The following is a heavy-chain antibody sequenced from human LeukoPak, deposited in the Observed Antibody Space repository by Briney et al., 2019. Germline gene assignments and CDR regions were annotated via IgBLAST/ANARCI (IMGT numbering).Heavy chain of an antibody. Sequence: SQTLSLTCAVSGGSISSGGYSWSWIRQPPGKGLEWIGYIYHSGSTYYNPSLKSRVTISVDTSKNQFSLKLSSVTAADTAVYYCGSVVVAATPDYFDYWGQGTLVTVSS. J-gene: IGHJ4*02. CDR2: IYHSGST. CDR1: GGSISSGGYS. V-gene: IGHV4-30-2*01. D-gene: IGHD2-15*01. CDR3: GSVVVAATPDYFDY.